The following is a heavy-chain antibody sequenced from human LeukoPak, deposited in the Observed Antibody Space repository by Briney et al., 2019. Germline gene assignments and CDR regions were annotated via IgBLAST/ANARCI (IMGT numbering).Heavy chain of an antibody. J-gene: IGHJ3*01. CDR3: VRDYGGSSGAFDL. Sequence: GGSLRLSCRASGFIFSSYALNWVRRAPGQGLEWVSSISSSSGDIYYTDSVKGRFTISRDNARKSLYLQMNSLRVEDTAVYYCVRDYGGSSGAFDLWGQGTMVTVSS. CDR1: GFIFSSYA. D-gene: IGHD4-23*01. V-gene: IGHV3-21*01. CDR2: ISSSSGDI.